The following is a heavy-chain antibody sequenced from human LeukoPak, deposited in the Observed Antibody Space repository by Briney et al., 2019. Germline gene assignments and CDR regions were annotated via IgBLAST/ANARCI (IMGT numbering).Heavy chain of an antibody. CDR2: IKPDSGGT. Sequence: ASVKVSCKAFGYTFTSNYIHWVRQAPGQGLEWMGWIKPDSGGTNFAQNFQGRVTMTRDTTISTAFMEVSSLRSDDTATYFCARGRHFDSDGYYAAFYFDSWGQGTLVTVSS. D-gene: IGHD3-22*01. V-gene: IGHV1-2*02. J-gene: IGHJ4*02. CDR1: GYTFTSNY. CDR3: ARGRHFDSDGYYAAFYFDS.